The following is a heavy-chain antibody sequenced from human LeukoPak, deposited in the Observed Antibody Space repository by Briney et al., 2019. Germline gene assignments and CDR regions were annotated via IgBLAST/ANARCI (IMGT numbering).Heavy chain of an antibody. CDR1: GGSISSYY. Sequence: SETLSLTCTVSGGSISSYYWSWIRQPPGKGLEWIGYIYYSGSTNYNPSLKSRVTISVDTSKNQFSLKLSSVTAADTAVYYCASSPYGDYLWFDPWGQGTLVTVSS. J-gene: IGHJ5*02. CDR2: IYYSGST. V-gene: IGHV4-59*01. CDR3: ASSPYGDYLWFDP. D-gene: IGHD4-17*01.